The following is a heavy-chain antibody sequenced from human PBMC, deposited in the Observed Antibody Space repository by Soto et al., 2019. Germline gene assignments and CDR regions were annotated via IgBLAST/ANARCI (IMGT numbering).Heavy chain of an antibody. CDR3: ASGRTYSYGSGSNGFDF. CDR1: GDSISSDGFY. V-gene: IGHV4-31*03. D-gene: IGHD3-10*01. CDR2: IYYRGRT. Sequence: QVQLQESGPGLVEPSQTLSLTCTVSGDSISSDGFYWSWIRQHPRRGLEWIGYIYYRGRTYYNPSLKKRVSISVDTSKNHFSLKLSSVTAADTAVYYCASGRTYSYGSGSNGFDFWCQGTLVAVSS. J-gene: IGHJ4*02.